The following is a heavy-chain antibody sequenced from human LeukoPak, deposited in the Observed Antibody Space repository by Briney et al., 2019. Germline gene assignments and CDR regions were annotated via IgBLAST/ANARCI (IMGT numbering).Heavy chain of an antibody. CDR1: GFTISSYA. D-gene: IGHD6-13*01. Sequence: GGSLRLSCAASGFTISSYAMSWVRQAPGKGLEWVSAISGSGDSTYYGDSVKGRFTISRDNSKNTLYLQMNSLRAEDTAVYYCAKTRPLDSSSWSHGDYWGQGTLVTVSS. J-gene: IGHJ4*02. CDR3: AKTRPLDSSSWSHGDY. CDR2: ISGSGDST. V-gene: IGHV3-23*01.